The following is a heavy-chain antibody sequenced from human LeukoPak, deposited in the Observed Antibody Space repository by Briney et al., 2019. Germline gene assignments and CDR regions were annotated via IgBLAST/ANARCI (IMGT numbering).Heavy chain of an antibody. Sequence: SVKVSCKASGGTFSSYAISWVRQAPGQGLEWMGGIIPIFGTANYAQKFQGRVTITADESTSTAYMELSSLRSEDTAVYYCARGRSVTALRYFDLWGRGTLVTVSS. J-gene: IGHJ2*01. CDR1: GGTFSSYA. CDR3: ARGRSVTALRYFDL. D-gene: IGHD5-18*01. V-gene: IGHV1-69*13. CDR2: IIPIFGTA.